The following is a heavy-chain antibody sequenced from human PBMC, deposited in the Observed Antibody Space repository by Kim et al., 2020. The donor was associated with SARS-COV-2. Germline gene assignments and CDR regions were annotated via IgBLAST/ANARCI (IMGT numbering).Heavy chain of an antibody. CDR1: GYSFTSYW. CDR2: IYPGDSDT. D-gene: IGHD3-10*01. Sequence: GESLKISCKGSGYSFTSYWIGWVRQMPGKGLEWMGIIYPGDSDTRYSPSFQGQVTISADKSISTAYLQWSSLKASDTAMYYCARPGRSGSYYNRDAFDIWGQGTMVTVSS. CDR3: ARPGRSGSYYNRDAFDI. V-gene: IGHV5-51*01. J-gene: IGHJ3*02.